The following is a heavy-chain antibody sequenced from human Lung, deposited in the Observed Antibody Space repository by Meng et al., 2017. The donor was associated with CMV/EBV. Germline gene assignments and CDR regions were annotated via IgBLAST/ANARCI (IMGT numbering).Heavy chain of an antibody. CDR3: VKHSVPAAPYYYYGMDV. CDR2: IWYDGSNK. D-gene: IGHD2-2*01. J-gene: IGHJ6*02. CDR1: GFTFSSYG. Sequence: GGSXRLXCAASGFTFSSYGMHWVRQAPGKGLEWVAVIWYDGSNKYYADSVKGRFTISRDNSKNTLYLQMNSLRAEDTAVYYCVKHSVPAAPYYYYGMDVWXQGTTVTVSS. V-gene: IGHV3-33*06.